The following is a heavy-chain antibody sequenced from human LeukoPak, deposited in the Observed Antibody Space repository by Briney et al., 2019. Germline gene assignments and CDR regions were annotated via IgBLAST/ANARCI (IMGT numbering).Heavy chain of an antibody. V-gene: IGHV4-61*01. Sequence: PSETLSLTCTVSGYSISTGYYWSWIRQPPGKGLEWIGYIYYSGRTSYNPSLKSRVTISVDTSKNQFSLRLSSVTAADTAVYYCARDIDDILTGYDRGAFDIWGQGTMVTVSS. CDR1: GYSISTGYY. CDR2: IYYSGRT. CDR3: ARDIDDILTGYDRGAFDI. D-gene: IGHD3-9*01. J-gene: IGHJ3*02.